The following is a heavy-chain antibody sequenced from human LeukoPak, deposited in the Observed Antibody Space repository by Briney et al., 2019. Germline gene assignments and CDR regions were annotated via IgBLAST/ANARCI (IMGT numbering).Heavy chain of an antibody. CDR2: ISSSSSTI. Sequence: GGSLRLSCAASGFTFSSYSMNWVRQAPGKGLEWVSYISSSSSTIYYADSVKGRFTISRDNAKSSLYLQMNGLRAEDTAVYYCARGLRYYDRSGYPEAYYFDYWGQGTLVTVCS. CDR1: GFTFSSYS. CDR3: ARGLRYYDRSGYPEAYYFDY. D-gene: IGHD3-22*01. J-gene: IGHJ4*02. V-gene: IGHV3-48*04.